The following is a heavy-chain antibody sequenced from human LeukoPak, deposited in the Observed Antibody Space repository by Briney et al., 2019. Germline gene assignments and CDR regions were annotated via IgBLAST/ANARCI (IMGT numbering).Heavy chain of an antibody. Sequence: SETLSLTCTVSGYSISSGYYWGWIRQPPGKGLEWIGSIYHSGSTYYNPSLKSRVTISVDTSKNQFSLKVSSVTAADTAVYYCARGRVMAGTGSYWGQGILVTVSS. V-gene: IGHV4-38-2*02. D-gene: IGHD6-19*01. CDR3: ARGRVMAGTGSY. J-gene: IGHJ4*02. CDR1: GYSISSGYY. CDR2: IYHSGST.